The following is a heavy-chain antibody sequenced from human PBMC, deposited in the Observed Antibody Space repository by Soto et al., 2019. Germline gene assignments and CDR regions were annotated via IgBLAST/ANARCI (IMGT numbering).Heavy chain of an antibody. CDR1: GLTFSSYA. Sequence: GGSLRLSCAASGLTFSSYAVSWVRQAPGKGPEWISSISGSGSTIYYADSVKGRFTISRDNSKNTLYLQMSSLRAEDTAVYYCAKVFYYYDSSGYYYFDYWGQGTLVTVSS. J-gene: IGHJ4*02. CDR2: ISGSGSTI. CDR3: AKVFYYYDSSGYYYFDY. D-gene: IGHD3-22*01. V-gene: IGHV3-23*01.